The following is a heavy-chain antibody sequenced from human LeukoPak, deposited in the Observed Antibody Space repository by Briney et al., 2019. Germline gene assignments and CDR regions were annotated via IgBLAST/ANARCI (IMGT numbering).Heavy chain of an antibody. CDR3: ARSRGTGSSIAAAVIWFDP. CDR2: IIPIFGTA. D-gene: IGHD6-13*01. CDR1: GGTFSSYA. Sequence: SVKVSCKASGGTFSSYAISWVRQAPGQGLEWMGGIIPIFGTANYAQKFQGRVTITTDESTSTAYMELSSLRSEDTAVYYCARSRGTGSSIAAAVIWFDPWGQGTLVTVSS. V-gene: IGHV1-69*05. J-gene: IGHJ5*02.